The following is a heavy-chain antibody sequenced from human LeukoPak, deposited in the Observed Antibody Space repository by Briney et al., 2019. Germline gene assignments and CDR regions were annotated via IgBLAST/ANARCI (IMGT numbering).Heavy chain of an antibody. J-gene: IGHJ4*02. CDR1: GFTFSSYA. CDR2: ISGSGGST. D-gene: IGHD3-3*01. CDR3: AKDDELRFLEWLDKPTDYFDY. V-gene: IGHV3-23*01. Sequence: PGGSLRLSCAASGFTFSSYAMSWVRQAPGKGLEWVSAISGSGGSTYYADSVKGRFTISRDNSKNTLYLQMNSLRAEDTAVYCCAKDDELRFLEWLDKPTDYFDYWGQGTLVTVSS.